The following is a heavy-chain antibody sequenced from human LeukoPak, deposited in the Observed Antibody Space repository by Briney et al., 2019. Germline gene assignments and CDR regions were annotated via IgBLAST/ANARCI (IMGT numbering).Heavy chain of an antibody. J-gene: IGHJ4*02. Sequence: GGSLRLSCAASGFTVSSNYMSWVRQAPGKGLVWVSRINSDGSTTEYADSVKGRFTISRDNAKNTLFLQLSSLRAEDTAVYYCARGPDHGGSYYHDWGQGTLVTVSS. CDR1: GFTVSSNY. V-gene: IGHV3-74*03. CDR3: ARGPDHGGSYYHD. CDR2: INSDGSTT. D-gene: IGHD1-26*01.